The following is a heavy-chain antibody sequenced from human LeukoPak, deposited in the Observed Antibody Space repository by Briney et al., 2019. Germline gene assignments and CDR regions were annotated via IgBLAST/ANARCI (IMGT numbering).Heavy chain of an antibody. CDR3: ARGGYYYDSSGSYYFDC. CDR2: MYPGDSDT. J-gene: IGHJ4*02. V-gene: IGHV5-51*01. CDR1: GYSFTSYW. D-gene: IGHD3-22*01. Sequence: GESLKISCKGSGYSFTSYWIGWVRQLPGKGLEWMGIMYPGDSDTRYSPSFQGQVTISADKSISTAYLQWSSLKASDTAMYYCARGGYYYDSSGSYYFDCWGQGTLVSVPS.